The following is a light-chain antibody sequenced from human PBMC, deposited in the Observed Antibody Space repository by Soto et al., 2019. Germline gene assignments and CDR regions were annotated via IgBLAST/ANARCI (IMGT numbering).Light chain of an antibody. CDR3: SSYAGSKGVV. CDR1: SSDVGGYNY. Sequence: QSVLTQPPSASRSPGQSVTISCTGTSSDVGGYNYVSWYQQHPGKAPKLMIYDVSKRPSGVPDRFSGSKSGNTASLTVSGLQAEDEADYYCSSYAGSKGVVFGGGTKLTVL. V-gene: IGLV2-8*02. CDR2: DVS. J-gene: IGLJ2*01.